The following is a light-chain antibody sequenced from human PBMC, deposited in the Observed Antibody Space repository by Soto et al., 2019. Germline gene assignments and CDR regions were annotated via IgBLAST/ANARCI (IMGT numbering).Light chain of an antibody. Sequence: QSALTQPASVSGSPGQSITISCTGTSSDVPSYNYVSWYQQHPGKAPKLIISEVTNRPSGFSARFSGSKSGITASLTISGLQAEDEADYYCSSYTTANTCVFGTGTKVTVL. J-gene: IGLJ1*01. CDR1: SSDVPSYNY. V-gene: IGLV2-14*01. CDR3: SSYTTANTCV. CDR2: EVT.